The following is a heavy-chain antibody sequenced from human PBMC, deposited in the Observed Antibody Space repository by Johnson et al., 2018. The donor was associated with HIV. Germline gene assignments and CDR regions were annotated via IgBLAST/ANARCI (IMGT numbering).Heavy chain of an antibody. CDR3: VRVELGAFDI. J-gene: IGHJ3*02. Sequence: EVQLVESGGGVVQPGRSLRLSCAASGFTFSTYDMHWVRQAPGKGLEWVGRTRNKANSYTTEYAASVKGRFTISRDDSKNSLYLQMNSLKTEDTAVYYCVRVELGAFDIWGQGTMVTVSS. V-gene: IGHV3-72*01. CDR1: GFTFSTYD. CDR2: TRNKANSYTT. D-gene: IGHD1-7*01.